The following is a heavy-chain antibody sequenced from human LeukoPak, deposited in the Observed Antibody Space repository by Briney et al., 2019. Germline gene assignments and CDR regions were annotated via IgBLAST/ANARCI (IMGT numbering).Heavy chain of an antibody. V-gene: IGHV1-18*01. J-gene: IGHJ6*02. D-gene: IGHD2-2*01. CDR3: ARDRWSSTSRRFDYYGMDV. Sequence: ASVKVSCKASGYTFTSYGISWVRQAPGQGLEWMGWISAYNGNTNYAQKLQGRVTMTTDTSTSPAYMELRSLRSDDTAVYYCARDRWSSTSRRFDYYGMDVWGQGTTVTVSS. CDR2: ISAYNGNT. CDR1: GYTFTSYG.